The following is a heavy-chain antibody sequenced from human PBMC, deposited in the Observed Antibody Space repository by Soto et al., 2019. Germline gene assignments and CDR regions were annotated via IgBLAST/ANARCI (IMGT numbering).Heavy chain of an antibody. Sequence: QVQLQESGPGLVKPSQTLSLTCTVSGGSISSGGYYWSWIRQHPGKGLEWIGYIYYSGSTYYNPSLKSRVTISVDTSKNQFSLKLSSVTAADTAVYYCAREGPDITMVRGVIIRWGQGTLVTVSS. CDR3: AREGPDITMVRGVIIR. D-gene: IGHD3-10*01. CDR1: GGSISSGGYY. V-gene: IGHV4-31*03. J-gene: IGHJ4*02. CDR2: IYYSGST.